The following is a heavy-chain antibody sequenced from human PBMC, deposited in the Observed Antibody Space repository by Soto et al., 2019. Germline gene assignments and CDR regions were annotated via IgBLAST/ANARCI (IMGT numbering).Heavy chain of an antibody. J-gene: IGHJ6*02. CDR3: ARDPRSSGWWKYYYYGMDV. D-gene: IGHD6-19*01. V-gene: IGHV1-3*01. CDR1: GYTFTSYA. CDR2: INAGNGNT. Sequence: SVKVSCKASGYTFTSYAMHWVRQAPGQRLEWMGWINAGNGNTKYSQKFQGRVTITRDTSASTAYMELSSLRSEDTAVYYCARDPRSSGWWKYYYYGMDVWGQGTTVTVSS.